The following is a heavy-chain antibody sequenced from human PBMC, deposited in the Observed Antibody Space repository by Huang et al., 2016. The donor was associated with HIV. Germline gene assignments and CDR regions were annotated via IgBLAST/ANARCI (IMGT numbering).Heavy chain of an antibody. J-gene: IGHJ5*02. V-gene: IGHV1-69*01. CDR2: IIPIVGTP. D-gene: IGHD1-1*01. Sequence: QVQLVQSGAEVKKPGSSVRVSCEASGGTFSSYAINWVRQAPGQGLEWMGGIIPIVGTPNYAQKFQGRVTITADASTSTADMELSSLRSDDTAVYYCARDRKYDNAWYWFDPWGQGTLVTVSS. CDR1: GGTFSSYA. CDR3: ARDRKYDNAWYWFDP.